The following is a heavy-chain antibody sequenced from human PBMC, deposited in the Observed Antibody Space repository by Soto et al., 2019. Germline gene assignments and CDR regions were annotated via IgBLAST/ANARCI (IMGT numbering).Heavy chain of an antibody. Sequence: GTLRLSCSVSLLTFSSYAMSWVRHGPGKGLDWVSAISGSGASTYYAAAVRGRFTISRDNSKNTLYLQMNSLRVEDTAVYYCAKYVGYSSSSIDYWGQGALVTVSS. D-gene: IGHD6-13*01. CDR1: LLTFSSYA. V-gene: IGHV3-23*01. CDR2: ISGSGAST. CDR3: AKYVGYSSSSIDY. J-gene: IGHJ4*02.